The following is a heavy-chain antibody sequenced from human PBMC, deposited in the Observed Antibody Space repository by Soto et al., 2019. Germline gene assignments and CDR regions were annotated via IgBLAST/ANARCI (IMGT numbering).Heavy chain of an antibody. Sequence: QVQLVESGGGVVQPGRSLRLSCAASGFTFSSYGMHWVRQAPGKGLEWVAVIWYDGSNKYYADSVKGRFTISRDNXKXTXYLQMNSLRAEDTAVYYCARDCGGDCYQHLYWYFDLWGRGTLVTVSS. D-gene: IGHD2-21*02. J-gene: IGHJ2*01. CDR2: IWYDGSNK. V-gene: IGHV3-33*01. CDR3: ARDCGGDCYQHLYWYFDL. CDR1: GFTFSSYG.